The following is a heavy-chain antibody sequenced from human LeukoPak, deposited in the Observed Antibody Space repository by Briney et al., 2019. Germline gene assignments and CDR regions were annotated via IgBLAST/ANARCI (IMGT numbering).Heavy chain of an antibody. D-gene: IGHD3-3*01. Sequence: GGSLRLSCVASGFTFSSHWMTWVRQAPGKGLEWVSTISGAGRSTYYADSVKGRFSISRDNSKNTLYLQMNSLRAEDTAVYYCAKRSGGPSPFDYWGQGALVTVSS. CDR3: AKRSGGPSPFDY. CDR1: GFTFSSHW. CDR2: ISGAGRST. J-gene: IGHJ4*02. V-gene: IGHV3-23*01.